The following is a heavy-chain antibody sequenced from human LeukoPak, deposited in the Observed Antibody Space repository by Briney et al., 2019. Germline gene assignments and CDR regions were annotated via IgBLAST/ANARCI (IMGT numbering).Heavy chain of an antibody. Sequence: PGESLRLSCAASGFTFTTYAMHWVRQAPGKGLEWVAVISFDGSDKYYADSVMGRFTISGDNSKNTLYLHVNRLRAEDTAVYYCAKDLNYGSGSYYGGAFDIWGQGTMVTVSS. CDR1: GFTFTTYA. J-gene: IGHJ3*02. CDR3: AKDLNYGSGSYYGGAFDI. D-gene: IGHD3-10*01. CDR2: ISFDGSDK. V-gene: IGHV3-30*18.